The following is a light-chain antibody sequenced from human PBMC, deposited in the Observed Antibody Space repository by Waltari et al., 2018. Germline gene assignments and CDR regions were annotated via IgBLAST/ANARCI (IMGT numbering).Light chain of an antibody. V-gene: IGKV3-20*01. Sequence: EIVLTQSPGTLSLSPGDRATLSCRASPSFGGTYLAWYPQSPGQSPRLLIYGASSRATGIPDRFSGSGSGTEFTLTISSLEPEDFGVYYCQQYATSPRTFGQGTKVEGK. CDR2: GAS. CDR1: PSFGGTY. J-gene: IGKJ1*01. CDR3: QQYATSPRT.